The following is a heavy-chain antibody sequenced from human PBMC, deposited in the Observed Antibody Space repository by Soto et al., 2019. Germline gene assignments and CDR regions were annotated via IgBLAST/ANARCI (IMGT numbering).Heavy chain of an antibody. D-gene: IGHD6-19*01. V-gene: IGHV1-58*02. CDR1: GFTFTRSA. CDR3: ARGNIAVAFLLDN. CDR2: ISVGNGNT. Sequence: ASVKVSCKASGFTFTRSAMQWVRQARGQRLEWIGWISVGNGNTNYAQRLQERVTMTRDTSTSTAYMELRSLRSDDTAVYYCARGNIAVAFLLDNWGQGALVTVSS. J-gene: IGHJ4*02.